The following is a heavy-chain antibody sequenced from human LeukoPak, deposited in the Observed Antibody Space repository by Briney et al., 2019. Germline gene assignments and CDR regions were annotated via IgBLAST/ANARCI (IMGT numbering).Heavy chain of an antibody. D-gene: IGHD3-22*01. J-gene: IGHJ4*02. CDR2: ISGSGGST. CDR1: GFTFSSYA. CDR3: AKSRKRLTMIVVVIDKAHYFDY. V-gene: IGHV3-23*01. Sequence: PGGSLRLSCAASGFTFSSYAMSWVRQAPGKVLEWVSAISGSGGSTYYADSVKGRFTISRDNSKNTLYLQMNSLRAEDTAVYYCAKSRKRLTMIVVVIDKAHYFDYWGQGTLVTVSS.